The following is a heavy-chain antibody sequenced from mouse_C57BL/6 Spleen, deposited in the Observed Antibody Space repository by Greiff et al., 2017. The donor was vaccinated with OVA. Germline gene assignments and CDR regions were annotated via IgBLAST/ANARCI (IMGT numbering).Heavy chain of an antibody. CDR2: ISDGGSYT. J-gene: IGHJ4*01. Sequence: EVKVEESGGGLVKPGGSLKLSCAASGFTFSSYAMSWVRQTPEKRLEWVATISDGGSYTYYPDNVKGRFTISRDNAKNNLYLQMSHLKSEDTAMYYCARESPFITTVAHAMDYWGQGTSVTVSS. D-gene: IGHD1-1*01. CDR3: ARESPFITTVAHAMDY. CDR1: GFTFSSYA. V-gene: IGHV5-4*01.